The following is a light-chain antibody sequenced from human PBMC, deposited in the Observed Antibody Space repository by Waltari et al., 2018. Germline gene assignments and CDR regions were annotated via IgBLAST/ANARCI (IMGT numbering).Light chain of an antibody. Sequence: DIQMTQSPSTLSASVGDRVTITCRASQTINNWLAWYQQKPGKDPKILIYQASTLESGVPSSFSGSGSGTEFTLTVSSLQPDDFATYYCQQYKSYPYTFGQGTKLEIK. J-gene: IGKJ2*01. CDR2: QAS. V-gene: IGKV1-5*03. CDR1: QTINNW. CDR3: QQYKSYPYT.